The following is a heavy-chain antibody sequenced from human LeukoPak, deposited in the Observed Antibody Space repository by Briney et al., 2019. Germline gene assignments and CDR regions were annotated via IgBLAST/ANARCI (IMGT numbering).Heavy chain of an antibody. CDR3: TTVRADYDSSGYEEYFQH. V-gene: IGHV3-15*01. CDR2: IKSKTDGGTT. CDR1: GFTFSNAW. Sequence: GGSLRLSSAPSGFTFSNAWMSWDRQGPGKGLEWVGRIKSKTDGGTTDYAAPVKGRFTISRDDSKNTLYLQMNSLKTEDTAVYYCTTVRADYDSSGYEEYFQHWGQGTLVTVSS. D-gene: IGHD3-22*01. J-gene: IGHJ1*01.